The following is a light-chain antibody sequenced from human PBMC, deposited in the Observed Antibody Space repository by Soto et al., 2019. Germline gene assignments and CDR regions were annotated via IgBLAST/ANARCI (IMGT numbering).Light chain of an antibody. Sequence: EIVMTQSPATLSVSPGESATLSCRASQSVSGNLAWYQQKPGQAPRLLIYGASTRATGIPARFSGSGSGTESTLSISSLQSEDFTGYYCQQYNNWPPLTFGGGTKVEIK. CDR3: QQYNNWPPLT. J-gene: IGKJ4*01. CDR2: GAS. V-gene: IGKV3-15*01. CDR1: QSVSGN.